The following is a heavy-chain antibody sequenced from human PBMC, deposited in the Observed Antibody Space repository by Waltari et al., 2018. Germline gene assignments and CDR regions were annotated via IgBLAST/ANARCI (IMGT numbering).Heavy chain of an antibody. CDR3: ATGGWGFYLDN. Sequence: EVQLVESGAGLVQPGGSLRLSCAASGFTFISYSMNWVRQAPGKGLEWISSISSTGTYTHDADSVKGRFTISRDNAKNSLYLQMNSLRAEDTGVYWCATGGWGFYLDNWGQGTLVTFSS. CDR1: GFTFISYS. V-gene: IGHV3-21*01. D-gene: IGHD7-27*01. J-gene: IGHJ4*02. CDR2: ISSTGTYT.